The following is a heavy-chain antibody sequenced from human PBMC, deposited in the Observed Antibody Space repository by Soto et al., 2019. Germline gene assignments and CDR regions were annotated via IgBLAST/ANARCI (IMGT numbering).Heavy chain of an antibody. CDR1: GGSISSYY. D-gene: IGHD3-9*01. Sequence: SETLSLTCTVSGGSISSYYWSWIRQPPGKGLDRIGFIYYSGSTNYNPSLKSRVTISVDTSKNQFSLKLSSVTAADTAVYYCARDHNILTGYYDAFDIWGQGTMVTVSS. CDR2: IYYSGST. CDR3: ARDHNILTGYYDAFDI. J-gene: IGHJ3*02. V-gene: IGHV4-59*01.